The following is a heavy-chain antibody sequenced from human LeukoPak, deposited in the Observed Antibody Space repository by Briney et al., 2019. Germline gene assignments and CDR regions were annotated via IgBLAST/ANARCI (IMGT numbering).Heavy chain of an antibody. CDR2: IYYSGST. V-gene: IGHV4-59*08. CDR3: ARGGAMYYYDSSGYLDAFDI. D-gene: IGHD3-22*01. J-gene: IGHJ3*02. Sequence: SETLSLTCTVSGGSISSYYWSWIRQPPGKGLEWIGYIYYSGSTNYNPSLKSRVTISVDTSKNQFSLKLSSVTAADTAVYYCARGGAMYYYDSSGYLDAFDIWGQGTMVTVSS. CDR1: GGSISSYY.